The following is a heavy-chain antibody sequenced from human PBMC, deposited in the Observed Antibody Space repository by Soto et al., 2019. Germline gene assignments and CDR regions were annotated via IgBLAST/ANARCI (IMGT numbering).Heavy chain of an antibody. V-gene: IGHV4-39*01. CDR1: GGYIGSSRYY. CDR2: LYYTGTT. J-gene: IGHJ5*02. D-gene: IGHD3-22*01. Sequence: PSETLSLTCSVSGGYIGSSRYYFGWKRQPPGKGLEWIGSLYYTGTTNYNPSLKSRVTISADKSQNQFSLRLSSVTAADTAVYYCARVGPWVPYYYDSSPYTFENWFDPWGQGTLVTVSS. CDR3: ARVGPWVPYYYDSSPYTFENWFDP.